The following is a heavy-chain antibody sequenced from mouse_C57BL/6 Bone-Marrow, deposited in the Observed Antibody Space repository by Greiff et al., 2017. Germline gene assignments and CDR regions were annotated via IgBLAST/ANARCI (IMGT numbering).Heavy chain of an antibody. Sequence: VKLVESGPELVKPGASVKISCKASGYAFSSSWMNWVKQRPGKGLEWIGRIYPGDGDTNYNGKFKGKATLTADKSSSTAYMQLSSLTSEDSAVYFCARHYYGSSLWFAYWGQGTLVTVSA. CDR1: GYAFSSSW. D-gene: IGHD1-1*01. CDR3: ARHYYGSSLWFAY. CDR2: IYPGDGDT. J-gene: IGHJ3*01. V-gene: IGHV1-82*01.